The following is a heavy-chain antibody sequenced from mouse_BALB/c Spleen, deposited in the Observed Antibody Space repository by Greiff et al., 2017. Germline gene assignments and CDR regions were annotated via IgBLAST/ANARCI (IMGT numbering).Heavy chain of an antibody. CDR3: ARERSTMITTGSGFAY. J-gene: IGHJ3*01. V-gene: IGHV5-17*02. CDR2: ISSGSSTI. Sequence: EVKLEESGGGLVQPGGSRKLSCAASGFTFSSFGMHWVRQAPEKGLEWVAYISSGSSTIYYADTVKGRFTISRDNPKNTLFLQMTSLRSEDTAMYYCARERSTMITTGSGFAYWGQGTLVTVSA. D-gene: IGHD2-4*01. CDR1: GFTFSSFG.